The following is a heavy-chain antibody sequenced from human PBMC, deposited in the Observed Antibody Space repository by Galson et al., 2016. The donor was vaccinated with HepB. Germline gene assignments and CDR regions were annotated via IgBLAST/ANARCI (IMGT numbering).Heavy chain of an antibody. J-gene: IGHJ4*02. V-gene: IGHV4-59*01. CDR1: GGSISSYY. CDR3: ARGARPPTAVMHRRGHLDC. CDR2: VYDSGST. D-gene: IGHD4-17*01. Sequence: SETLSLTCTVSGGSISSYYWSWIRQPPGKGLEWIGYVYDSGSTEYNPSLKSRVTISLDTSRTRFSLKLRSVTAADTAVYYCARGARPPTAVMHRRGHLDCWGQGTLVTVSS.